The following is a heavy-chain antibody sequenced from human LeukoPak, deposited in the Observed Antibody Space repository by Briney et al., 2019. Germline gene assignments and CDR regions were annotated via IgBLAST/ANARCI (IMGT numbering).Heavy chain of an antibody. CDR3: AKGQWLGITYYFDY. CDR1: GFTFDDYA. Sequence: GRSLRLSCAASGFTFDDYAMHWVRQAPGKGLEWVSGISWNSGSIGYADSVKGRFTISRDNARNSLYLQRNSLRAEDTALYYCAKGQWLGITYYFDYWGQGTLVTVSS. V-gene: IGHV3-9*01. CDR2: ISWNSGSI. D-gene: IGHD6-19*01. J-gene: IGHJ4*02.